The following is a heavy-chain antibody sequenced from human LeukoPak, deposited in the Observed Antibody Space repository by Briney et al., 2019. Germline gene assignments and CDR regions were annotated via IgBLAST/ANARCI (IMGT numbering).Heavy chain of an antibody. J-gene: IGHJ4*02. Sequence: ASVKVSCKASGYTFTSYDINWVRQATGQGLEWMGWMNPNSGNTGYAQKFQGRVTMTRNTSISTAYMELSSLRAEDTALYYCAKAPLISGWYYDYWGQGTLVTVSS. V-gene: IGHV1-8*01. CDR2: MNPNSGNT. CDR1: GYTFTSYD. D-gene: IGHD6-19*01. CDR3: AKAPLISGWYYDY.